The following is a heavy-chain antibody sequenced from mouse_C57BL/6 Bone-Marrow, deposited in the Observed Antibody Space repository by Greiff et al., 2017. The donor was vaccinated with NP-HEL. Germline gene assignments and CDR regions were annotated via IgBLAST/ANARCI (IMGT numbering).Heavy chain of an antibody. CDR1: GFTFSSYG. CDR2: ISSGGSYT. Sequence: EVKLMESGGDLVKPGGSLNLSCAASGFTFSSYGMSWVRQTPDKRLEWVATISSGGSYTYYPDSVKGRFTISRDNAKNTLYLQMSSLKSEDTAMYYCARSGAYWGQGTLVTVSA. J-gene: IGHJ3*01. V-gene: IGHV5-6*01. CDR3: ARSGAY.